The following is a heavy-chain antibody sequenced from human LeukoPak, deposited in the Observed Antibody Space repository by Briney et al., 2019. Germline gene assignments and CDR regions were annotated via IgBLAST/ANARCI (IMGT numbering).Heavy chain of an antibody. J-gene: IGHJ4*02. V-gene: IGHV3-23*01. CDR2: ITSGGGNT. D-gene: IGHD3-10*01. CDR3: AKALGSGRHFDF. Sequence: GGSLRLSCAASGFTFSSYAMSWVRQAPGKGLGWVSAITSGGGNTYYADSVKGRFTIYRDNSKNTLYLQMTSLRAEDTAVYYCAKALGSGRHFDFWGQGTLVTVSS. CDR1: GFTFSSYA.